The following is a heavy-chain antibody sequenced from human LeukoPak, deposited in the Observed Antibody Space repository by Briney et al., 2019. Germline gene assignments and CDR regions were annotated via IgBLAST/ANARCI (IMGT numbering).Heavy chain of an antibody. V-gene: IGHV4-39*07. CDR1: GGSISSGDYP. Sequence: PSQTLSLTCAVSGGSISSGDYPWSWIRQPPGKGLEWIGSIYYSGSTYYNPSLKSRVTISVDTSKNQFSLKLSSVTAADTAVYYCARDATGFDYWGQGTLVTVSS. CDR2: IYYSGST. CDR3: ARDATGFDY. J-gene: IGHJ4*02. D-gene: IGHD1-1*01.